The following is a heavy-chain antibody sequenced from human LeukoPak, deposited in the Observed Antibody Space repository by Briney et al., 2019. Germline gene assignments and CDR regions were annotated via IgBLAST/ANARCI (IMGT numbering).Heavy chain of an antibody. CDR1: GFTFSSYW. CDR3: ARDRNYDSSGYYYPYFDY. J-gene: IGHJ4*02. D-gene: IGHD3-22*01. V-gene: IGHV3-7*05. Sequence: GGSLRLSCIAPGFTFSSYWMSWVRQAPGKGLEWVVNIKQDGSEKYYVDSVKGRFTISRDNAKNSLSLQMNSLRAEDTALYYCARDRNYDSSGYYYPYFDYWGQGTLVTVSS. CDR2: IKQDGSEK.